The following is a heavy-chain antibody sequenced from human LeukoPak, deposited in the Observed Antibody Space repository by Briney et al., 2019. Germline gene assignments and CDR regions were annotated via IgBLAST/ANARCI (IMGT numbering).Heavy chain of an antibody. CDR2: IYTSGST. CDR1: GGSISSGSYY. D-gene: IGHD4-23*01. J-gene: IGHJ6*03. Sequence: SETLSLTCTVSGGSISSGSYYWSWIRQPAGKGLEWIGRIYTSGSTNYNPSLKSRVTISVDTSKNQFSLKLSSVTAADTAVYYCASLSLRWHSKIYYYYYYMDVWGKGTTVTVSS. V-gene: IGHV4-61*02. CDR3: ASLSLRWHSKIYYYYYYMDV.